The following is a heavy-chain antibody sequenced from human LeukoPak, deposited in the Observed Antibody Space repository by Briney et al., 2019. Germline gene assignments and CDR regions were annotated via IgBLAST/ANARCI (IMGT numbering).Heavy chain of an antibody. CDR1: GDSITSGSNY. J-gene: IGHJ3*02. Sequence: PSETLSLTCTVSGDSITSGSNYWGWIRQPAGKGLEWIGRIFPSGITDYNPSLKTRVSISIDTSKSQFSLNLTSVTAADTAMYYCARDLSFFDIWGQGTMVTVS. D-gene: IGHD2/OR15-2a*01. CDR2: IFPSGIT. V-gene: IGHV4-61*02. CDR3: ARDLSFFDI.